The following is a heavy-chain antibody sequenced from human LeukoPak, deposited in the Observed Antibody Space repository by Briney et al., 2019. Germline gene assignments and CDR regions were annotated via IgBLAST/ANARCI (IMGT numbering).Heavy chain of an antibody. CDR2: ISYDGSNK. J-gene: IGHJ4*02. CDR3: ASPYSGSYD. D-gene: IGHD1-26*01. Sequence: GGSLRLSCAASGFTFSSYGMHWVRQAPGKGLEWVAVISYDGSNKYYADSVKGRFTISRDNSKNTLYLQMNSLRAEDTAVYYCASPYSGSYDWGQGTLVTVSS. V-gene: IGHV3-30*03. CDR1: GFTFSSYG.